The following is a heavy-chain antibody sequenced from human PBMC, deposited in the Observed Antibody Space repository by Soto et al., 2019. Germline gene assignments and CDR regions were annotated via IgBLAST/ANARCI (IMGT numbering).Heavy chain of an antibody. D-gene: IGHD3-16*01. Sequence: GGSLRLSCAASGFTVSSNYMSWVRQAPGKGLEWVSVIYSGGSTYYADSVKGRFTISRHNSKNTLYLQMNSLRAEDTAFYCCARGACNRNFDYWGQGTLVTVSS. CDR1: GFTVSSNY. J-gene: IGHJ4*02. CDR2: IYSGGST. CDR3: ARGACNRNFDY. V-gene: IGHV3-53*04.